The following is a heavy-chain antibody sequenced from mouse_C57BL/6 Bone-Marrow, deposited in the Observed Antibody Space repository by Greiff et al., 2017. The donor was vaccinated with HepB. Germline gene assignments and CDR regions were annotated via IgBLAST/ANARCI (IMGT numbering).Heavy chain of an antibody. CDR3: ANEIGSSPYFDY. D-gene: IGHD1-1*01. Sequence: VQRVESGPELVKPGASVKISCKASGYTFTDYYINWVKQRPGQGLEWIGWIFPGSGSTYYNEKFKGKATLTVDKSSSTAYMLLSSLTSEDSAVYFCANEIGSSPYFDYWGQGTTLTVSS. CDR1: GYTFTDYY. CDR2: IFPGSGST. J-gene: IGHJ2*01. V-gene: IGHV1-75*01.